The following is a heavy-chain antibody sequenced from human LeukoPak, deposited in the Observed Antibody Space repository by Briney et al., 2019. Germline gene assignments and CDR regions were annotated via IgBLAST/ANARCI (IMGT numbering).Heavy chain of an antibody. V-gene: IGHV1-46*01. J-gene: IGHJ6*02. D-gene: IGHD6-6*01. CDR3: ARGIAARPSDSYYYYYGMDV. Sequence: ASVKVSCKASGYTFTSYYMHWVRQAPGQGLEWMGIINPSGGSTSYAQKFQGRVTITADESTSTAYMELSSLRSEDTAVYYCARGIAARPSDSYYYYYGMDVWGQGTTVTVSS. CDR1: GYTFTSYY. CDR2: INPSGGST.